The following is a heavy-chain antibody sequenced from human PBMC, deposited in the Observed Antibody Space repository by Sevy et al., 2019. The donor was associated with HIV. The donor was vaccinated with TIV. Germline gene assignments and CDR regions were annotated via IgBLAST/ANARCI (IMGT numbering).Heavy chain of an antibody. V-gene: IGHV1-69*13. CDR1: GGTFRSHA. CDR2: IIPILGPA. D-gene: IGHD1-26*01. Sequence: ASVKVSCKTSGGTFRSHAFSWVRQAPGQGLEWMGGIIPILGPANYAQKFQGRVSISADESTKTAYMELSSLRSDDTAVYYGARTKGGGTYVQMHYWGQGTLVTVSS. CDR3: ARTKGGGTYVQMHY. J-gene: IGHJ4*02.